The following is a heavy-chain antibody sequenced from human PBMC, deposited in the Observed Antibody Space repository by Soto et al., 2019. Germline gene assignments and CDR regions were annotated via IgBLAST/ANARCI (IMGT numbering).Heavy chain of an antibody. Sequence: QVQLVESGGGVVQPGRSLRLSCAASGFTFSSYGMHWVRQAPGKGLEWVAVIWYDGSNKYYADSVKGRFTISRDNSKNTLYLQMNSLRDEDTAVYYCARDMVAGTSYFDYWGQGTLVTVSS. CDR1: GFTFSSYG. J-gene: IGHJ4*02. CDR3: ARDMVAGTSYFDY. D-gene: IGHD6-19*01. V-gene: IGHV3-33*01. CDR2: IWYDGSNK.